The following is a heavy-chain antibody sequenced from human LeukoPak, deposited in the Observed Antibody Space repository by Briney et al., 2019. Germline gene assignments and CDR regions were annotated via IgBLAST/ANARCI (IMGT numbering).Heavy chain of an antibody. V-gene: IGHV4-34*01. CDR2: INHSGST. CDR1: GGSFSDYY. Sequence: SETLSLTCAVYGGSFSDYYWSWIRQPPGKGLEWIGEINHSGSTNYNPSLKSRVTISVDTSKNQFSLRLSSVTAADTAVYYCARGLRGHSPVDYWGQGTLVTVSS. CDR3: ARGLRGHSPVDY. J-gene: IGHJ4*02. D-gene: IGHD5-18*01.